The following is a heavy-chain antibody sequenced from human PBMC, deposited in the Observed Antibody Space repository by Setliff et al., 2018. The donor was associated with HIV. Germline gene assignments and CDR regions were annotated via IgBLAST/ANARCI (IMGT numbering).Heavy chain of an antibody. CDR2: IHTRGST. CDR3: ARFYYHYDSTNDAFDI. CDR1: GGSISSGSQY. Sequence: PSETLSLTCTVSGGSISSGSQYWSWIRQPAGKGLEWIGRIHTRGSTDYNPSLKSRVTISVDTSKNQISLKLSSVTAADTAVYYCARFYYHYDSTNDAFDIWGQGTMVTVSS. D-gene: IGHD3-22*01. J-gene: IGHJ3*02. V-gene: IGHV4-61*02.